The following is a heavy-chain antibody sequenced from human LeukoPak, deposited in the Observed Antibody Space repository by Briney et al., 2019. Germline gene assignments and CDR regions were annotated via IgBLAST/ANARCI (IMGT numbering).Heavy chain of an antibody. V-gene: IGHV4-34*01. CDR2: INHSGST. Sequence: SETLSLTCAVYGGSFSGYYWSWIRQPPGKGLEWIGEINHSGSTNYNPSLKSRVTISVDTSKNQFSLKLSSVTAADTAVYYRARVVVPAAIDAFDIWGQGTMVTVSS. CDR3: ARVVVPAAIDAFDI. D-gene: IGHD2-2*02. CDR1: GGSFSGYY. J-gene: IGHJ3*02.